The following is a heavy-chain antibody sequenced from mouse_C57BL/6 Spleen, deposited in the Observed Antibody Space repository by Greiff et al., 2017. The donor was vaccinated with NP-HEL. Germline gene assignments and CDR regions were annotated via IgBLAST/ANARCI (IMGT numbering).Heavy chain of an antibody. Sequence: EVQLQQSGPGLVKPSQSLSLTCSVTGYSITSGYYWNWIRQFPGNKLEWMGYISYDGSNNYNPSLKNRISITRDTSKNQFFLKLNSVTTEDTATYYFAREYYSWFAYWGQGTLVTVSA. D-gene: IGHD1-1*01. J-gene: IGHJ3*01. CDR2: ISYDGSN. CDR1: GYSITSGYY. V-gene: IGHV3-6*01. CDR3: AREYYSWFAY.